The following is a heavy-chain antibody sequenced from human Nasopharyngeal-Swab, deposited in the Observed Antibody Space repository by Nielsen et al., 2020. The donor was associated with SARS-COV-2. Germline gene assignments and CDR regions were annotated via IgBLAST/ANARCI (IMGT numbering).Heavy chain of an antibody. Sequence: SETLSLTCAVYGGSFSGYYWSWIRQPPGKGLEWIGEIHHSGSTNYNPSLKSRVTISVDTSKNQFSLKLSSVTAADTAVYYCARVPPIAVAGKGVDVWGQGTTVTVSS. CDR1: GGSFSGYY. D-gene: IGHD6-19*01. CDR2: IHHSGST. V-gene: IGHV4-34*01. CDR3: ARVPPIAVAGKGVDV. J-gene: IGHJ6*02.